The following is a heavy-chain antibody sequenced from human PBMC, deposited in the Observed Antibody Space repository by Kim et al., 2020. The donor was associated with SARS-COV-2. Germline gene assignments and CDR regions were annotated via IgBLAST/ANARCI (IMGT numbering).Heavy chain of an antibody. V-gene: IGHV4-31*03. D-gene: IGHD3-10*01. CDR1: GGSISSGGYY. CDR3: ARVRAWFGELSYYFDY. CDR2: IYYSGST. Sequence: SETLSLTCTVSGGSISSGGYYWSWIRQHPGKGLEWIGYIYYSGSTYYNPSLKSRVTISVDTSKNQFSLKLSSVTAADTAVYYCARVRAWFGELSYYFDYWGQGTLVTVSS. J-gene: IGHJ4*02.